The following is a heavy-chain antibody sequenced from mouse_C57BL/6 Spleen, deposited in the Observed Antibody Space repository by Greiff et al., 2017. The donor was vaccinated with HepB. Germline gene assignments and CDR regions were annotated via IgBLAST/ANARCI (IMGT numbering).Heavy chain of an antibody. Sequence: QVQLQQSGAELVKPGASVKISCKASGYAFSSYWMNWVKQRPGKGLEWIGQIYPGDGDTNYNGKFKGKATLTADKSSSTAYMQLSSLTSEDSAVYFWAREFNYGPYYAMDYWGQGTSVTVSS. CDR1: GYAFSSYW. J-gene: IGHJ4*01. V-gene: IGHV1-80*01. D-gene: IGHD1-2*01. CDR2: IYPGDGDT. CDR3: AREFNYGPYYAMDY.